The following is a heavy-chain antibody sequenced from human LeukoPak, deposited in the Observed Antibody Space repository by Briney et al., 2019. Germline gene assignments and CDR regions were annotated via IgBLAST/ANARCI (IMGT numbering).Heavy chain of an antibody. V-gene: IGHV4-30-2*01. CDR2: IYHSGST. Sequence: SETLSFTCAVSGGSISSGGYSWSWIRQPPGKGLEWIGYIYHSGSTYYNPSLKSRVTISVDRSKNQFSLKLSSVTAADTAVYYCARVPGDYGWFDPWGQGTLVTVSS. CDR1: GGSISSGGYS. CDR3: ARVPGDYGWFDP. J-gene: IGHJ5*02. D-gene: IGHD4-17*01.